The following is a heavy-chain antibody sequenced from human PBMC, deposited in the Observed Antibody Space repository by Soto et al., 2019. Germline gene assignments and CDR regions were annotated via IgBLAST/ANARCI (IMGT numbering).Heavy chain of an antibody. V-gene: IGHV3-30-3*01. J-gene: IGHJ4*02. Sequence: QVHLVESGGGVVQPGRSLRLSCAASGFTFSSYSMHWVRQAPGKGLEWMAVVSHDGTFKYYAVSVKGRFTISRDNFKSTLFLQMDSLRPEDTAVYYCARDHQPASTSDSVEGDPGFWGQGTLVAVSS. D-gene: IGHD1-26*01. CDR3: ARDHQPASTSDSVEGDPGF. CDR2: VSHDGTFK. CDR1: GFTFSSYS.